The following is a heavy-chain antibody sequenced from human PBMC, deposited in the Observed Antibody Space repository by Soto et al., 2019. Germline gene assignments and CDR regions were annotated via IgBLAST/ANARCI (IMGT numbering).Heavy chain of an antibody. Sequence: QVQLVESGGGLVKPGGSLRLSCAASGFTFSDYYMSWIRQAPGKGLEWVSYISSSSSYTNYADSVKGRFTISRDNAKNSLYLQMNSLRAEYTAVYYCASRRRHSSSWYFDYWGQGPLVTVSS. CDR2: ISSSSSYT. J-gene: IGHJ4*02. D-gene: IGHD6-13*01. CDR3: ASRRRHSSSWYFDY. CDR1: GFTFSDYY. V-gene: IGHV3-11*05.